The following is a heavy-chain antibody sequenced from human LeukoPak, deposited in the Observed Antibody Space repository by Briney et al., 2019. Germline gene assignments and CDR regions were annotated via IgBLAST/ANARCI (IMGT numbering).Heavy chain of an antibody. D-gene: IGHD2-2*01. CDR3: AKGHCSSTSCYWTYYYYYYMDV. V-gene: IGHV1-2*02. Sequence: ASVKVSCKASGYTFTGYYMHWVRQAPGQGLEWMGWINPNSGGTNYAQKFQGRVTMTRDTSISTAYMELSRLRSDDTAVYYCAKGHCSSTSCYWTYYYYYYMDVWGKGTTVTVSS. J-gene: IGHJ6*03. CDR2: INPNSGGT. CDR1: GYTFTGYY.